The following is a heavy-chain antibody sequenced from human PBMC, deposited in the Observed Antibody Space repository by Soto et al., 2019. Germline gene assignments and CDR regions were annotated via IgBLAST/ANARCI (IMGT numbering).Heavy chain of an antibody. CDR1: GFDFSSHD. Sequence: PGGSLRLSCAASGFDFSSHDMNWARQAPGKGLEWVAYINRRGITHYADSVEGRFTISRDNAQNSLFLQMLSLRDEDTAVYYCARDAAESNSYYIGSWGQGALVTVSS. V-gene: IGHV3-48*02. J-gene: IGHJ4*02. D-gene: IGHD3-16*01. CDR3: ARDAAESNSYYIGS. CDR2: INRRGIT.